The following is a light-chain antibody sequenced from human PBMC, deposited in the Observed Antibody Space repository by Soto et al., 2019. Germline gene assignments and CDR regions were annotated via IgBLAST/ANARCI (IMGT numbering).Light chain of an antibody. V-gene: IGKV3-20*01. J-gene: IGKJ1*01. CDR2: GAS. CDR3: QQYGSSPRT. CDR1: QSVSSSY. Sequence: EIVLTQSPGTLSLSPGERATLSCRASQSVSSSYLAWYQQKPGQAPRLLIYGASSRATGIPDRFSGRGSGTDYILTSSRLEPEDFAVYYCQQYGSSPRTFGQVTKVEIK.